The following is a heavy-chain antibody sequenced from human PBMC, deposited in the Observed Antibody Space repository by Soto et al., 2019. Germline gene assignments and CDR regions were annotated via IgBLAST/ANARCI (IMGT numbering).Heavy chain of an antibody. CDR1: GFAFSYHG. Sequence: QVQLVESGGGVVQPGTSLRLSCAASGFAFSYHGIHWVRQAPGKGLEWVAVTWSGGRGEYYADSVRGRFTISRDNSKTPVYPQKKSLRIEDTAVYYCAKDDDTISHYSLLDFRGQGTLVTVSS. V-gene: IGHV3-33*06. J-gene: IGHJ4*02. CDR2: TWSGGRGE. CDR3: AKDDDTISHYSLLDF. D-gene: IGHD3-22*01.